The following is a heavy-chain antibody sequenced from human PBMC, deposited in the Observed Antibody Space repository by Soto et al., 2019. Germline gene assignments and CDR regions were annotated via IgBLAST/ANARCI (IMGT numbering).Heavy chain of an antibody. V-gene: IGHV3-23*01. CDR3: AKDRTYWLYCFDY. CDR1: GFTFSSYA. Sequence: GGSLRLSCAASGFTFSSYAMSWVRQAPGKGLEWVSSISGSGGGTYYADSVKGRFTISRDNSKNTLYLQMSSLRVEDTAVYYCAKDRTYWLYCFDYWGQGTLVTVSS. D-gene: IGHD5-12*01. J-gene: IGHJ4*02. CDR2: ISGSGGGT.